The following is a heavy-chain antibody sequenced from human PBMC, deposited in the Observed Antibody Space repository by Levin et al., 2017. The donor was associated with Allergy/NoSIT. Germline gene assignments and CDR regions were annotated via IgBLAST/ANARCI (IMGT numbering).Heavy chain of an antibody. Sequence: GGSLRLSCAASGFTFSSYGMHWVRQAPGKGLEWVAVIWYDGSNKYYADSVKGRFTISRDNSKNTLYLQMNSLRAEDTAVYYCARGDGYSSSWYRDWGQGTLVTVSS. J-gene: IGHJ4*02. CDR3: ARGDGYSSSWYRD. CDR2: IWYDGSNK. CDR1: GFTFSSYG. V-gene: IGHV3-33*01. D-gene: IGHD6-13*01.